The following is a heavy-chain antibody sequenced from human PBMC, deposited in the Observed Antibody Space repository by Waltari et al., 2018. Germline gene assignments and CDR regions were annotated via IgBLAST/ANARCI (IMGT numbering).Heavy chain of an antibody. CDR1: GFTFSSYG. CDR2: IWDDVSNK. V-gene: IGHV3-33*06. CDR3: AKAGYDYSNSPSPFDY. D-gene: IGHD4-4*01. J-gene: IGHJ4*02. Sequence: QVQLVESGGGVVQPGRSLRLSCAASGFTFSSYGMHWVRQAPGKGLEWVAVIWDDVSNKYYADSVKGRFTISRDNSKNTLYLQMNSLRAEDTAVYYCAKAGYDYSNSPSPFDYWGQGPLVTVSS.